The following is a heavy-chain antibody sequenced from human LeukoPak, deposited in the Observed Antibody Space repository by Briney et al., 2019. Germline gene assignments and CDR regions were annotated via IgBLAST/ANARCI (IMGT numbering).Heavy chain of an antibody. J-gene: IGHJ4*02. D-gene: IGHD3-22*01. CDR2: ISAYNGNT. CDR1: GGTFSSYA. V-gene: IGHV1-18*01. CDR3: ATLEYYYDSSGYYYSGNFDY. Sequence: ASVKVSCKASGGTFSSYAISWVRQAPGQGLEWMGWISAYNGNTNYAQKLQGRVTMTTDTSTSTAYMELRSLRSDDTAVYYCATLEYYYDSSGYYYSGNFDYWGQGTLVTVSS.